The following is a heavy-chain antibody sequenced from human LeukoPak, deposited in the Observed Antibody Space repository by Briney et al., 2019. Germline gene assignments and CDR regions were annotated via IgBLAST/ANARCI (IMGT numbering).Heavy chain of an antibody. CDR2: INAGNGNT. D-gene: IGHD3-10*01. J-gene: IGHJ4*02. Sequence: ASVKVSCKASGYTFTSYAMHWVRQAPGQRLEWMGWINAGNGNTKYSQKFQGRVTITRDTSASTAYMELSSLRSEDTAVYYCARVRTDHLRYFDYWGQGTLVTVSS. CDR1: GYTFTSYA. CDR3: ARVRTDHLRYFDY. V-gene: IGHV1-3*01.